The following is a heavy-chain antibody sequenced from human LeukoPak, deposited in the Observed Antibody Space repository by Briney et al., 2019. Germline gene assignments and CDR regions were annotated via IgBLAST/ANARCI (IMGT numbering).Heavy chain of an antibody. J-gene: IGHJ4*02. CDR1: TFTFGSYA. V-gene: IGHV3-30-3*01. D-gene: IGHD6-19*01. CDR2: TSYDGGVK. CDR3: ARDVPIAVAGSTSYYFDY. Sequence: GGSLRLSCSASTFTFGSYAMHWVRQAPGKGLEWVAITSYDGGVKYYTDSVKGRFTISRDNSKNTLYRQMNSLRAEDTAVYYCARDVPIAVAGSTSYYFDYWGQGTLVTVSS.